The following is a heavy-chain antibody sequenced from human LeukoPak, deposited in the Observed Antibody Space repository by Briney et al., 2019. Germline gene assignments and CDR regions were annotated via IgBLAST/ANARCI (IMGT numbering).Heavy chain of an antibody. V-gene: IGHV1-2*02. CDR3: ARVGSQGMRFSRYYYYMDV. D-gene: IGHD2-8*01. J-gene: IGHJ6*03. CDR2: INPNSGGT. CDR1: GYTFTGYY. Sequence: ASVKVSCKASGYTFTGYYMHWVRQAPGQGLEWMGWINPNSGGTNYAQKFQGRVTMTRDTSISTAYMELSRLRSDDTAVYYCARVGSQGMRFSRYYYYMDVWGKGTTVTVSS.